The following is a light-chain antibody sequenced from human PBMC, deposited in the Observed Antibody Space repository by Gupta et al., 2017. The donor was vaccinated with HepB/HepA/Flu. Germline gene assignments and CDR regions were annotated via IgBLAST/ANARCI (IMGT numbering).Light chain of an antibody. CDR2: VAS. J-gene: IGKJ1*01. CDR3: QHDGTSRT. CDR1: QSLVSSY. V-gene: IGKV3-20*01. Sequence: EIVLTQSPVTLSLSPGERATLSCRASQSLVSSYLAWYQRKPGQAPRLIIHVASSRATGITDRFSGSGEATDFTLTSRIGETEDCAVYYLQHDGTSRTFGQGTKVEIK.